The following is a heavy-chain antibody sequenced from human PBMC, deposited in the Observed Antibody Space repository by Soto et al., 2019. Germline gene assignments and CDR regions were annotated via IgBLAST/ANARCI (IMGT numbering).Heavy chain of an antibody. CDR1: GYTLTGYY. D-gene: IGHD3-22*01. CDR2: INPNSGGT. J-gene: IGHJ3*02. V-gene: IGHV1-2*04. CDR3: ARRGYSSGYYAFYDI. Sequence: ASVKVSCKASGYTLTGYYMHWVRQAPGQGLEWMGWINPNSGGTNYAQKFQGWVTMTRDTSISTAYMELSRLRSDDTAVYYCARRGYSSGYYAFYDIWGQGTMVTVSS.